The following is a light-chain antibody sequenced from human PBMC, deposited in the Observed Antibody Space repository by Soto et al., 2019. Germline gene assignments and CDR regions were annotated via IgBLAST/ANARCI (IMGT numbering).Light chain of an antibody. J-gene: IGKJ1*01. CDR3: QHYGTSPWT. CDR1: QSVSSSY. CDR2: GAS. Sequence: EIVLTQSRGTLSLSPGERATLSCRASQSVSSSYLDWYQQKPGQAPRLLIFGASSRATGIPDRFSGSGSGKYSTLTISRLEPEDFPVYYCQHYGTSPWTVGQRTKVDIK. V-gene: IGKV3-20*01.